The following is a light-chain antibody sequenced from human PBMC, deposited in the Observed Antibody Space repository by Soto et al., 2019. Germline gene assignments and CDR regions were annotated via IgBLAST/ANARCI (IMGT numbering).Light chain of an antibody. V-gene: IGLV1-40*01. CDR1: SSNVGAGHD. CDR3: QSYDSSLSGWV. CDR2: GNN. J-gene: IGLJ3*02. Sequence: QHVLTQPPSVSGAPGQSVTIYCTGSSSNVGAGHDIHWYQHLPGTAPKLLIFGNNNRPSGVPDRFSGSRSGTSGSLAITGLQAEDEADYYCQSYDSSLSGWVFGGGTKLTVL.